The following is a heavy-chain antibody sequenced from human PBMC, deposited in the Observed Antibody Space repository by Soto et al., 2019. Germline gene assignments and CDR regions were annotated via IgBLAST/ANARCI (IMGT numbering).Heavy chain of an antibody. D-gene: IGHD2-2*01. CDR3: AKRDQPC. J-gene: IGHJ4*02. CDR1: GFTFSIYG. CDR2: ISGSGGST. Sequence: EAQLLESGGDLVQSGGSLRLSCAASGFTFSIYGMTWVRQAPGKGLEWVSAISGSGGSTYYADSVKGRFTISRDNSNNPLYLQLNSLRVEDTAVYYCAKRDQPCWGQGTLVTVSS. V-gene: IGHV3-23*01.